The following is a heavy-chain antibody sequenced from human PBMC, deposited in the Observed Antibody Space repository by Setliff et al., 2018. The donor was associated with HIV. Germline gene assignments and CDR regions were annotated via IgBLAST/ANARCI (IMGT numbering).Heavy chain of an antibody. CDR3: ARGVGSYYD. D-gene: IGHD1-26*01. Sequence: SETLSLTCAVYGGSFSGYYWSWIRQPPGKGLEWIGEINHGGSTNYNPSLKSRVTISVDTSKNQFSLKLSSVTAADTAVYYCARGVGSYYDWGQGTLVTVSS. CDR2: INHGGST. CDR1: GGSFSGYY. V-gene: IGHV4-34*01. J-gene: IGHJ4*02.